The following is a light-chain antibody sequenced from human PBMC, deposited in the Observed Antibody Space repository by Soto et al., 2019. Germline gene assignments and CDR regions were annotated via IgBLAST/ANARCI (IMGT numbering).Light chain of an antibody. CDR3: QQYDTYPRT. J-gene: IGKJ1*01. CDR2: KAS. V-gene: IGKV1-5*03. CDR1: QSISNW. Sequence: DIQMTQSPSTLSASVGDRVTITCRASQSISNWLAWYQQKPGKAPKLLIFKASTLESGVPSRFSGSGSGTEFNLNNSSLQADDFATYHCQQYDTYPRTFGQGTKVGIK.